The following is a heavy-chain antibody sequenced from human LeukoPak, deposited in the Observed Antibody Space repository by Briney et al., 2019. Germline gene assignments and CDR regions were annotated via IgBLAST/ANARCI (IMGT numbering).Heavy chain of an antibody. V-gene: IGHV4-59*01. CDR2: IYYTGNS. CDR3: AKYSTGYGLDY. Sequence: SETLSLTCTVSRASISSYYWSWIRQPPGKGLEWIGYIYYTGNSNYNPSLKSRVTMSVDTSKNQFSLKLSSVTAADTAVYYCAKYSTGYGLDYWGQGTLVTVSS. D-gene: IGHD3-22*01. CDR1: RASISSYY. J-gene: IGHJ4*02.